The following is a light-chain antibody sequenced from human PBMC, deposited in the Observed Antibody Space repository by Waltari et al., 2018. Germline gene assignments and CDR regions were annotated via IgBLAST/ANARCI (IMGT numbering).Light chain of an antibody. CDR3: QSYDSSLGAFWV. CDR2: GNN. CDR1: NSNIGAGYD. Sequence: QSVLTQPPSVSGAPGQRVTISCTGSNSNIGAGYDVHGYQQLPGAAPKLLISGNNNRPSGVPDRFSGSRSDTSASLAITGLQAEDEADYYCQSYDSSLGAFWVFGGGTKVTVL. J-gene: IGLJ3*02. V-gene: IGLV1-40*01.